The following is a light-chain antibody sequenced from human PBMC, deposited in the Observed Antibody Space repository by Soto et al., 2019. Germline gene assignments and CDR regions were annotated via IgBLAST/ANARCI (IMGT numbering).Light chain of an antibody. J-gene: IGKJ3*01. CDR1: QSVSSTY. CDR2: SAS. CDR3: QHRLGPGPVFT. V-gene: IGKV3-20*01. Sequence: EIVLTQSPGTLSLSPGEGATLSCRASQSVSSTYLAWYQHKPGQAPRLLIYSASRRASGIPDRFSGSGSGTDFTLTINRLEPEDFAEYYCQHRLGPGPVFT.